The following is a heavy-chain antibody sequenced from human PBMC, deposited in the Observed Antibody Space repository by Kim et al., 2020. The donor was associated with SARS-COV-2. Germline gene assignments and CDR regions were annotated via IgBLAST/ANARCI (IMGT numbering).Heavy chain of an antibody. CDR1: GGSISSSSYY. CDR3: ARRESIFDAFDI. Sequence: SETLSLTCTVSGGSISSSSYYWGWIRQPPGKGLEWIGSIYYSGSTYYNPSLKSRVTISVDTSKNQFSLKLSSVTAADTAVYYCARRESIFDAFDIWGQGTMVTVSS. J-gene: IGHJ3*02. V-gene: IGHV4-39*01. D-gene: IGHD2-21*01. CDR2: IYYSGST.